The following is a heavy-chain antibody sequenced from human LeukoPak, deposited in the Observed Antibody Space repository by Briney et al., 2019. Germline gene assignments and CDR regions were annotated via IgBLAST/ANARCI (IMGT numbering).Heavy chain of an antibody. J-gene: IGHJ3*02. CDR1: GGSISSGGYY. D-gene: IGHD5-18*01. V-gene: IGHV4-31*03. CDR3: ARPSFRYRHAFDI. CDR2: IYYSGST. Sequence: SETLSLTCTVSGGSISSGGYYWSWIRQHPGKGLEWIGYIYYSGSTYYNPSLKSRVTISVDTSKNQFSLKLSSVTAADTAVYYCARPSFRYRHAFDIWGQGTMVTVSS.